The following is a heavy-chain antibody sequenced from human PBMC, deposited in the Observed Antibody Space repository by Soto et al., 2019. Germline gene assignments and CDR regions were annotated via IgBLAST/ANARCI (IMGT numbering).Heavy chain of an antibody. V-gene: IGHV3-23*01. J-gene: IGHJ6*03. Sequence: GGSLRLSCAASGFTFSSYAMSWVRQAPGKGLEWVSAISGSGGSTYYADSVTGRFTISRDNSKNTLYLQMNSLRAEDTAVYYCAKVGSDFVVYYYYYYMDVWGKGTTVTVSS. CDR1: GFTFSSYA. CDR2: ISGSGGST. CDR3: AKVGSDFVVYYYYYYMDV. D-gene: IGHD2-21*01.